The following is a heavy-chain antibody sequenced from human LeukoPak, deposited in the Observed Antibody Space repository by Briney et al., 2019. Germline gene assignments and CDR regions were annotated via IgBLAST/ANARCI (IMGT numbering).Heavy chain of an antibody. CDR1: GFIFSSYA. CDR2: VSSNGNTK. V-gene: IGHV3-30-3*01. CDR3: AKGLNAYGSGSYSHLDAFDM. D-gene: IGHD3-10*01. Sequence: PGRSLRLSCAASGFIFSSYAMHWVRQAPGKGLEWVAVVSSNGNTKFYGDSVKGRFTISRDNSKNTLYLQMNSLRAEDTAVYYCAKGLNAYGSGSYSHLDAFDMWGQGTMVTVSS. J-gene: IGHJ3*02.